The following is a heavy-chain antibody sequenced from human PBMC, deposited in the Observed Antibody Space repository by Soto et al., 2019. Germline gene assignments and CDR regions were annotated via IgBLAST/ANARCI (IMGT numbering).Heavy chain of an antibody. CDR3: TRSYSGHAFDI. CDR2: IRSKANSYAT. CDR1: GFTFSGSA. Sequence: GGSLRLSCAASGFTFSGSAMHWARQASGKGLEWVGRIRSKANSYATAYAASVKGRFTISRDDSKNTAYLQMNSLKTEDTAVYYCTRSYSGHAFDIWGQGTMVTVSS. V-gene: IGHV3-73*01. J-gene: IGHJ3*02. D-gene: IGHD1-26*01.